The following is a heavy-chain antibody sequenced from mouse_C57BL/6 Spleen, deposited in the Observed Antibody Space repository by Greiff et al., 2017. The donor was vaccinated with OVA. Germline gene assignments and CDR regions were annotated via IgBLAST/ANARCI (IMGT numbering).Heavy chain of an antibody. CDR1: GFSLSTSGMG. D-gene: IGHD2-5*01. V-gene: IGHV8-12*01. CDR2: IYWDDDK. J-gene: IGHJ4*01. Sequence: QVQLKESGPGILQSSQTLSLTCSFSGFSLSTSGMGVSWIRQPSGKGLEWLAHIYWDDDKRYNPSLKSRLTISKDTSRNQVFLKITSVDTADTATYYCARKYYSNYVYAMDYWGQGTSVTVSS. CDR3: ARKYYSNYVYAMDY.